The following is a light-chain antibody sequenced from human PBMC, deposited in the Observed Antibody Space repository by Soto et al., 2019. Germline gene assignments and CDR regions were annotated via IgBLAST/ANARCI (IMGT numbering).Light chain of an antibody. CDR3: LQHNSYPLT. CDR1: QGIRND. V-gene: IGKV1-17*01. CDR2: DTS. Sequence: DIQMTQSPSSLSASVGDRVTITCRASQGIRNDLDWFLQKPGKAPKRLIYDTSNLQSGVPSRFSGSGSGTEFTLTISSLQPEDFATYYCLQHNSYPLTFGGGTKVEIK. J-gene: IGKJ4*01.